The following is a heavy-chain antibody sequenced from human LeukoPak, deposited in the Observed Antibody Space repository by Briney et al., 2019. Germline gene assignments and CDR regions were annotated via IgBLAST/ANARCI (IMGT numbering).Heavy chain of an antibody. V-gene: IGHV3-13*01. CDR1: GFPFSAYD. CDR3: VRGALPGDNWYFDL. J-gene: IGHJ2*01. CDR2: FGSTGDT. Sequence: RGSLRLSCATSGFPFSAYDMHWVRQAPGKGLEWVSAFGSTGDTYYPGAVKGRFTISRDYAKKSLFLQTNNPIAGDTAVYFCVRGALPGDNWYFDLWGRGTLVTVSS.